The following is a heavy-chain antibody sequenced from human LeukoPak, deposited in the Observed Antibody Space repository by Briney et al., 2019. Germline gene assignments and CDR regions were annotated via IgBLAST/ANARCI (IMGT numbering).Heavy chain of an antibody. D-gene: IGHD3-9*01. Sequence: GGSLRLSCAASGFTFSSYAMSWVRQAPGKGLEWVSAISGSGGSTYYADSVKGRFTISRDNSKNTLYLQMNSLRAEDTAVYYCARAPLYDILTGYGYYYYGMDVWGQGTTVTVSS. CDR3: ARAPLYDILTGYGYYYYGMDV. J-gene: IGHJ6*02. CDR1: GFTFSSYA. CDR2: ISGSGGST. V-gene: IGHV3-23*01.